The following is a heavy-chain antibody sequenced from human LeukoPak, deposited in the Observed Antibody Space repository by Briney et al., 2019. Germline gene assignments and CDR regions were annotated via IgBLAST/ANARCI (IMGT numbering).Heavy chain of an antibody. CDR2: IYASGST. CDR1: SGSISSGSYY. CDR3: ARWDDSAWAFGN. D-gene: IGHD6-19*01. Sequence: PSETLSLTCTVSSGSISSGSYYWSWIRQPAGKGLEWVGRIYASGSTNYNPSLKSRVTISVDTSKNQLSLKLTSVTAADTAVYYCARWDDSAWAFGNWGPGTLVTVSS. V-gene: IGHV4-61*02. J-gene: IGHJ4*02.